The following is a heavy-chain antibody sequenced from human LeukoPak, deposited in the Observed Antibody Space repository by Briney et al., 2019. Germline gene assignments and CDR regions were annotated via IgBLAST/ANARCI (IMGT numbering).Heavy chain of an antibody. D-gene: IGHD5-24*01. CDR3: AKEKRWLTDY. V-gene: IGHV3-30*18. J-gene: IGHJ4*02. CDR1: GFTFSSQA. Sequence: GGSLRLSCAASGFTFSSQAMHWVRQAPGKGLEWVAVVSYDGSNKYYADSVKGRFTISRDNSKNTLYLQMNSLRAEDTAVYYRAKEKRWLTDYWGQGTLVTVSS. CDR2: VSYDGSNK.